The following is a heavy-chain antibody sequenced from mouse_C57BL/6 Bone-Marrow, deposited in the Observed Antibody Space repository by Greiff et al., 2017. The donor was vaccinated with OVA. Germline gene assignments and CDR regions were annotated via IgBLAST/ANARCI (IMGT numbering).Heavy chain of an antibody. J-gene: IGHJ4*01. CDR2: IRLKSDNYAT. D-gene: IGHD2-2*01. V-gene: IGHV6-3*01. CDR3: TARGYYGYGEDAMDY. Sequence: DVKLVESGGGLVQPGGSMKLSCVASGFTFSNYWMNWVRQSPEKGLEWVAQIRLKSDNYATHYAESVKGRFTISRDDSKSSVYLQMNNLRAEDTGIYYCTARGYYGYGEDAMDYWGQGTSVTVSS. CDR1: GFTFSNYW.